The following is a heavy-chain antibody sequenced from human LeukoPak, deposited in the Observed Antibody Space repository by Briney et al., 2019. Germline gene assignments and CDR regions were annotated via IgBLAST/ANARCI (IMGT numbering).Heavy chain of an antibody. D-gene: IGHD4-17*01. CDR3: ARVVVEQGRSDAFDI. CDR2: VYPGGST. V-gene: IGHV3-66*01. J-gene: IGHJ3*02. Sequence: GGSLRLSCAASGFTVSTHYMSWVRQAPGTGLEWVSVVYPGGSTYYADSVKARFTMSRDNSRNTMNLQVNSLRAEDTAVYYCARVVVEQGRSDAFDIWGQGTLVTVSS. CDR1: GFTVSTHY.